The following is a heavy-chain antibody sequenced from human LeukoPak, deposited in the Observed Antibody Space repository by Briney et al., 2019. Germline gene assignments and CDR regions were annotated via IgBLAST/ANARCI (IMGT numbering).Heavy chain of an antibody. V-gene: IGHV4-31*03. D-gene: IGHD6-6*01. CDR2: IYYSGST. CDR1: GGSISSGGYY. CDR3: AREGNIPSSSADY. J-gene: IGHJ4*02. Sequence: RTSETLSLTCTVSGGSISSGGYYWSWIRQHPGKGLEWIGYIYYSGSTYYNPSLKSRVTISVDTTKNQFSLKLSSVTAADTAVYYCAREGNIPSSSADYWGQGTLVTVSS.